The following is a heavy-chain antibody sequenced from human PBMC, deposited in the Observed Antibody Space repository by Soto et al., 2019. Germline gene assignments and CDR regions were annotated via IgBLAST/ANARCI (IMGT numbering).Heavy chain of an antibody. D-gene: IGHD3-16*01. V-gene: IGHV1-69*13. J-gene: IGHJ4*02. Sequence: ASVKVSCKDSGGLFSSFAISWVRQAPGQGLEWMGGIIPVFGTTNYAQKFQDRVAITADESTNTAYMELSSLRSDDTAMYYCARGGGPYVWFNEFWGQGTQVTVSS. CDR3: ARGGGPYVWFNEF. CDR1: GGLFSSFA. CDR2: IIPVFGTT.